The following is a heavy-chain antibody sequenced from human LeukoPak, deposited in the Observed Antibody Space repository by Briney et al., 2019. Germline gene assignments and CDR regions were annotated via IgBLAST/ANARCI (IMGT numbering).Heavy chain of an antibody. CDR1: GGSISSGGYY. D-gene: IGHD4-17*01. Sequence: PSQTLSLTCTVSGGSISSGGYYWSWIRQHPGKGLEWLGYIYYSGSTYYNPSLKSRVTISVDTSKNQFSLKLSSVTAADTAVYYCARWSTTNVFDYWGQGTLVTVSS. CDR2: IYYSGST. CDR3: ARWSTTNVFDY. J-gene: IGHJ4*02. V-gene: IGHV4-31*03.